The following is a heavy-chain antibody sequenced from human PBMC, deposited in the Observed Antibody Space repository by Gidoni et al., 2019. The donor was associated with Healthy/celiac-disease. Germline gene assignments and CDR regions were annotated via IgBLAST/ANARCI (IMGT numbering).Heavy chain of an antibody. CDR1: GGSFSGSY. D-gene: IGHD4-17*01. CDR3: ARGLTDYGGNSVSSWYFDL. CDR2: INHSGST. V-gene: IGHV4-34*01. Sequence: QVQLQQWGAGLLKPSETLSLTCAVYGGSFSGSYWSWIRQPPGKGLEWIGEINHSGSTNYNPSLKSRVTISVDTSKNQFSLKLSSVTAADTAVYYCARGLTDYGGNSVSSWYFDLWGRGTLVTVSS. J-gene: IGHJ2*01.